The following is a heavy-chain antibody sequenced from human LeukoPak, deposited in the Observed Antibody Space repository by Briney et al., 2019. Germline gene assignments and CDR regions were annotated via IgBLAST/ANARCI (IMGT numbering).Heavy chain of an antibody. V-gene: IGHV4-31*03. CDR3: AREEDYSMDTAMTAYLLGWEGAFDI. CDR2: IYYSGST. Sequence: PSETLSLTCTVSGGSISSGGYYWSWIRQHPGKGLEWIGYIYYSGSTYYNPSLKSRVTISVDTSKNQFSLKLSSVTAADTAVYYCAREEDYSMDTAMTAYLLGWEGAFDIWGQGTMVTVSS. J-gene: IGHJ3*02. D-gene: IGHD5-18*01. CDR1: GGSISSGGYY.